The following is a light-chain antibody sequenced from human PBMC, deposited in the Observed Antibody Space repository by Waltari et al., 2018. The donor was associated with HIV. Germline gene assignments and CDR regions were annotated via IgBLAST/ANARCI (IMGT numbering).Light chain of an antibody. CDR3: ATWDGSLGGAYV. Sequence: QSVLTQPPSASGTPGQRVTISCSGTTSNVGSNFVSWYQQLPGTAPKVLIDRDNRRPSGVPDRFSGSMSGASASLAISGLRSEDEGDYYCATWDGSLGGAYVFGAGTKVSVL. CDR2: RDN. J-gene: IGLJ1*01. V-gene: IGLV1-47*01. CDR1: TSNVGSNF.